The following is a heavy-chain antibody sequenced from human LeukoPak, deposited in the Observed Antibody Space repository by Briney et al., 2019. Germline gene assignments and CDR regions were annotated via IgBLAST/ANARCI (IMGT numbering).Heavy chain of an antibody. Sequence: GGSLRLSYAVSGLTFTNAWLMWVRQAPGKGLEWVGRSKGKSDGGTTDYAAPVTGRFILSRDDSKSTLYLQMNSLKTEDTAVYYCTTDTGDLAFDIWGQGTMVTVSS. D-gene: IGHD7-27*01. CDR3: TTDTGDLAFDI. V-gene: IGHV3-15*01. CDR2: SKGKSDGGTT. CDR1: GLTFTNAW. J-gene: IGHJ3*02.